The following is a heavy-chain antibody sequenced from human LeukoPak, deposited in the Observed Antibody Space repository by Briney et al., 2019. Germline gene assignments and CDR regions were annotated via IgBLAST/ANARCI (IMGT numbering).Heavy chain of an antibody. CDR3: AKDLGQWLAHYYFDY. Sequence: GGSLRLSCAASGFTFSSYGMHWVRQAPGKGLEWVAFIRYDGSNKYYADSVKGRFTISRDNSKNTLYLQMNSLRAEDTAVYYCAKDLGQWLAHYYFDYWGQGTLVTVSS. J-gene: IGHJ4*02. V-gene: IGHV3-30*02. CDR1: GFTFSSYG. CDR2: IRYDGSNK. D-gene: IGHD6-19*01.